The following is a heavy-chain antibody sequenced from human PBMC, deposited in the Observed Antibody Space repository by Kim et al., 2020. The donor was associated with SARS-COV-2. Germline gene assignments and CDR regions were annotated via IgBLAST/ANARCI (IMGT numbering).Heavy chain of an antibody. Sequence: ASVKVSCKASGYTFTSYYMHWVRQAPGQGLEWMGIINPSGGSTSYAQKFQGRVTMTRDTSTSTVYMELSSLRSEDTAVYYCARAPGAGYNWNLVYYWGQGTLVTVSS. CDR3: ARAPGAGYNWNLVYY. CDR2: INPSGGST. CDR1: GYTFTSYY. V-gene: IGHV1-46*01. J-gene: IGHJ4*02. D-gene: IGHD1-20*01.